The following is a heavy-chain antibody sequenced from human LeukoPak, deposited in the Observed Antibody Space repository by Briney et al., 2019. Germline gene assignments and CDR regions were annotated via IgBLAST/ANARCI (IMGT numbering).Heavy chain of an antibody. CDR2: ISYDGSNK. D-gene: IGHD3-3*01. Sequence: GGSLRLSCAASGFTFSSYGMHWVRQAPGKGLEWVAVISYDGSNKYYADSVKGRFTISRDNSKNTLYLQMNSLRSEDTAVYYCARGVYDFWSGAKGGGWFDPWGQGTLVTVSS. J-gene: IGHJ5*02. V-gene: IGHV3-30*03. CDR3: ARGVYDFWSGAKGGGWFDP. CDR1: GFTFSSYG.